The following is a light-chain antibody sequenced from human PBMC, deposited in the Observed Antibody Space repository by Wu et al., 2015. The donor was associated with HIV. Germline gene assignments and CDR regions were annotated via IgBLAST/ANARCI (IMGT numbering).Light chain of an antibody. CDR1: QSVKGK. Sequence: EIVLTQFPVTLSLSPGESASLSCRANQSVKGKLAWYQHRPGHTPRLLIYDTSKRASGIPPRFSASGSETDFTLNISSLEPEDFGVYYCQHRYNWPITFGPGTRLETK. CDR3: QHRYNWPIT. CDR2: DTS. V-gene: IGKV3-11*01. J-gene: IGKJ5*01.